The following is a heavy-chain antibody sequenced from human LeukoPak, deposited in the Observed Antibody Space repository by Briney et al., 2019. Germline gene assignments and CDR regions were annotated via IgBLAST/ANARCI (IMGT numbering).Heavy chain of an antibody. Sequence: NPSQTLSLTFTVSGGSISSGDYYWSWIRQPPGKGLEWIRYIYYSGSTYYNPSLKSRVTISVDTSKNQFSLKLSSVTAAVTAVYYCARDLGSSGKNFDYWGQGTLVTVSS. CDR2: IYYSGST. V-gene: IGHV4-30-4*01. J-gene: IGHJ4*02. D-gene: IGHD3-22*01. CDR3: ARDLGSSGKNFDY. CDR1: GGSISSGDYY.